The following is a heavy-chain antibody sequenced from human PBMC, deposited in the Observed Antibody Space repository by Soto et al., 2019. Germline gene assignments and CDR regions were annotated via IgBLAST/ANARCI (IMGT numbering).Heavy chain of an antibody. V-gene: IGHV4-59*11. CDR2: IYYSGST. J-gene: IGHJ4*02. Sequence: PSETLSLTCTVSGGSISSHHWSWIRQPPGKGLEWIGYIYYSGSTNYNPSLRSRVTISIYTSQTQFSLKLSSVTAADTAVYYCARTMVVGYYFDSWGQGALVTVSS. D-gene: IGHD3-10*01. CDR3: ARTMVVGYYFDS. CDR1: GGSISSHH.